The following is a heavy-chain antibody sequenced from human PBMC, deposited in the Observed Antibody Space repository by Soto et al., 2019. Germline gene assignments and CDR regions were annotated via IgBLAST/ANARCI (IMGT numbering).Heavy chain of an antibody. V-gene: IGHV4-31*03. Sequence: SETLSLTCTVSGGSISSGGYYWSWIRQHPGKGLEWIGYIYYSGSTYYNPSLKSRVTISVDTSKNQFSLKLSSVTAPDTAVYYCARYYDILTGSNPAAPTAGFDAFDIWGQGTMVTVSS. J-gene: IGHJ3*02. CDR3: ARYYDILTGSNPAAPTAGFDAFDI. D-gene: IGHD3-9*01. CDR1: GGSISSGGYY. CDR2: IYYSGST.